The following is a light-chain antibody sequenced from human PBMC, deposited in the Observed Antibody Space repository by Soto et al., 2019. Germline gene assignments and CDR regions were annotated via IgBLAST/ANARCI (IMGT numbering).Light chain of an antibody. CDR3: QSADSSGTYWV. CDR1: ALPKQY. CDR2: KDS. V-gene: IGLV3-25*02. J-gene: IGLJ3*02. Sequence: SYELTQPPSVSVSPGQTARITCSGDALPKQYAYWYQQKPGQAPVLVIYKDSERPSGIPERFSGSSSGTTVTLTISGVQAEDEADYYCQSADSSGTYWVFGGGTKGTVL.